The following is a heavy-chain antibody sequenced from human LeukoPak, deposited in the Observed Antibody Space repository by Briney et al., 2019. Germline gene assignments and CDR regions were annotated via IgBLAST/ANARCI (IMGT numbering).Heavy chain of an antibody. J-gene: IGHJ4*02. CDR3: ARGPSGYAWYFDY. Sequence: PSETLPLTCTVPGGSVSSGIDYWTWIRQPPGKELEWIGYMHYSGNTTYNPSIKGRVTISVDTSKNQYSLKLKSVTAADTAVYYCARGPSGYAWYFDYWGQGTLVTVSS. V-gene: IGHV4-61*01. CDR1: GGSVSSGIDY. D-gene: IGHD3-22*01. CDR2: MHYSGNT.